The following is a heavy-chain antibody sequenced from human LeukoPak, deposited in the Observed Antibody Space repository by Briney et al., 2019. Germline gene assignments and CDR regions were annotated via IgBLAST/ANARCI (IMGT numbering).Heavy chain of an antibody. CDR2: ISSYNGNT. CDR3: ARDHTSGWYNPNDFDY. J-gene: IGHJ4*02. CDR1: GYTFTSYG. V-gene: IGHV1-18*01. D-gene: IGHD6-19*01. Sequence: ASVKVSCKASGYTFTSYGINWVRQAPGQGLEWMGWISSYNGNTNYAQKFQDRVTMTTYTSTSTAYMELRSLRSDDTPVYYCARDHTSGWYNPNDFDYWGQGTLVTVSS.